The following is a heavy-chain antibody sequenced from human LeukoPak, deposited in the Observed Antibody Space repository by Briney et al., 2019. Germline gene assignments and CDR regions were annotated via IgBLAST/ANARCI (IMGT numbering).Heavy chain of an antibody. J-gene: IGHJ6*02. CDR2: IYSGGST. CDR3: ASGRLNYFYAMDI. V-gene: IGHV3-53*01. CDR1: GFIVSSNY. Sequence: PGGSLRLSCAASGFIVSSNYMSWVRQAPGKGLEWVSVIYSGGSTYYADSVKGRFTISRDNSKNTLYLQMNSPRAEDTAVYYCASGRLNYFYAMDIWGQGTTVTVSS.